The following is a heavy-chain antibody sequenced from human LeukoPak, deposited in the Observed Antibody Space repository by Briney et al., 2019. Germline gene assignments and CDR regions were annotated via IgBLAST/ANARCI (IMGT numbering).Heavy chain of an antibody. Sequence: PSETLSLTCAVYDGSFSGYYWSWIRQPPGKGLEWIGEINHSGSTNYNPSLKSRVTISVDTSKNQFSLKLSSVTAADTAVYYCARGRGYYGDYVPFDIWGQETMVTVSS. V-gene: IGHV4-34*01. CDR3: ARGRGYYGDYVPFDI. J-gene: IGHJ3*02. CDR1: DGSFSGYY. CDR2: INHSGST. D-gene: IGHD4-17*01.